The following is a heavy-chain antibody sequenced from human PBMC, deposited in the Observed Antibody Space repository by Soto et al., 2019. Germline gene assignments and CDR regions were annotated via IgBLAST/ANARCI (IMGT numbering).Heavy chain of an antibody. CDR1: GYTFTSYY. CDR3: ARDHVLLWFGEFRGPDY. V-gene: IGHV1-46*01. CDR2: INPSGGST. D-gene: IGHD3-10*01. Sequence: QVQLVQSGAEVKKPGASVKVSCKASGYTFTSYYMHWVRQAPRPGLEWMGIINPSGGSTSYAQKLQGRVTMTRETSTRTVYMELSSLRSEDTAVYYCARDHVLLWFGEFRGPDYWGQGTMVTVSS. J-gene: IGHJ4*02.